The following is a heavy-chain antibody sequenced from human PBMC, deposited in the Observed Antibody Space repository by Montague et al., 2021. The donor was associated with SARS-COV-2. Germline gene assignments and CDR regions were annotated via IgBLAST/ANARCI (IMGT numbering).Heavy chain of an antibody. CDR3: AKAALGGSYYPGWGYVDY. Sequence: SLRLSCAASGFTFSSYAMSWVRQAPGKGLEWVSAISGSGGSTYYADSVKGRFTISRDNSKNTLYLQMNSLRAEDTAVYYCAKAALGGSYYPGWGYVDYWGQGTLVTVSS. V-gene: IGHV3-23*01. J-gene: IGHJ4*02. CDR1: GFTFSSYA. D-gene: IGHD1-26*01. CDR2: ISGSGGST.